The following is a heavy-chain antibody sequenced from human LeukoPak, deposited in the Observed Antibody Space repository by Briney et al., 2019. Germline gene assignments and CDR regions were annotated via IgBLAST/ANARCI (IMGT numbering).Heavy chain of an antibody. CDR1: GYSFTSYW. CDR3: ARRRYYYDSSDYYYDLFDY. Sequence: GESLKISCKGSGYSFTSYWIGWVRQMPGKGLEWMGIIYPGDSDTRYSPSFQGQVTISADKSISTAYLQWSRLKASDTAMYYCARRRYYYDSSDYYYDLFDYWGQGTLVTVSS. J-gene: IGHJ4*02. V-gene: IGHV5-51*01. CDR2: IYPGDSDT. D-gene: IGHD3-22*01.